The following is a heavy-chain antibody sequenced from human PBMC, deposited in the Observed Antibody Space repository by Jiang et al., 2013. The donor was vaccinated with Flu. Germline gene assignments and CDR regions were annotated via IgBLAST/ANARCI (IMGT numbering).Heavy chain of an antibody. J-gene: IGHJ4*02. CDR1: GFTFSSYG. CDR2: ISFDGSNR. V-gene: IGHV3-30*18. D-gene: IGHD6-19*01. Sequence: VQLVESGGGVVQPGRSLRLSCVASGFTFSSYGMHWVRQAPGKGLEWVAVISFDGSNRYYTESVKGQFTVSRDNSKNTLYLQMNSLRADDTAVYFCAKDPTRPSGYSSRWGTVTPWGQGVLVTVSS. CDR3: AKDPTRPSGYSSRWGTVTP.